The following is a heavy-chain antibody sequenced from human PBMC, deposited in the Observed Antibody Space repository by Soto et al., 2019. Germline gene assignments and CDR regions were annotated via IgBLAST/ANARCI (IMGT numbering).Heavy chain of an antibody. CDR1: GGTFSSYA. CDR3: AREVDIVATPHFDY. J-gene: IGHJ4*02. D-gene: IGHD5-12*01. Sequence: ASVKVSCKTSGGTFSSYAISWVRQAPGQGLEWMGGIIPIFGTANYAQKFQGRVTITADESTSTAYMELSSLRSEDTAVYYCAREVDIVATPHFDYWGQGTLVTVSS. V-gene: IGHV1-69*13. CDR2: IIPIFGTA.